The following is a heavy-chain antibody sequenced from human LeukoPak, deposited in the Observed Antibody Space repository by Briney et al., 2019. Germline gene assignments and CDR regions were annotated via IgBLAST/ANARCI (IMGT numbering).Heavy chain of an antibody. CDR3: AREGLLWFGELIGKDV. D-gene: IGHD3-10*01. CDR1: GFTFSSYS. J-gene: IGHJ6*02. Sequence: GGSLRLSCAASGFTFSSYSMNWVRQAPGKGLEWVSYISSSSSTIYSADSVKGRFTISRDNAKNSLYLQMNSLRAEDTAVYYCAREGLLWFGELIGKDVWGQGTTVTVSS. CDR2: ISSSSSTI. V-gene: IGHV3-48*04.